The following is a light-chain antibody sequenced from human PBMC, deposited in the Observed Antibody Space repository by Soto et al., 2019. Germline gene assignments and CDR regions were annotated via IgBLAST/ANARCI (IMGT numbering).Light chain of an antibody. Sequence: EIVLTQSPATLSLSPGERATLSCRASQSVSSYLAWYQQKPGQAPRLLIYDASNRATGIPARFSGSGSGTDFTLTISSLEPEDFAVYYCQQRINWPPITLCQGTRLEI. CDR3: QQRINWPPIT. CDR1: QSVSSY. V-gene: IGKV3-11*01. CDR2: DAS. J-gene: IGKJ5*01.